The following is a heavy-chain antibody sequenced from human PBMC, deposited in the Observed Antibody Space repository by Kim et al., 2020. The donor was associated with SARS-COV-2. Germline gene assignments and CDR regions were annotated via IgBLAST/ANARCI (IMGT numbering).Heavy chain of an antibody. J-gene: IGHJ4*02. CDR1: GGSISSSSYY. CDR2: IYYSGST. V-gene: IGHV4-39*01. CDR3: ARIADILTGASQNDGY. Sequence: SETLSLTCTVSGGSISSSSYYWGWIRQPPGKGLEWIGSIYYSGSTYYNPSLKSRVTISVDTSKNQFSLKLSSVTAADTAVYYCARIADILTGASQNDGYWGQGTLVTVSS. D-gene: IGHD3-9*01.